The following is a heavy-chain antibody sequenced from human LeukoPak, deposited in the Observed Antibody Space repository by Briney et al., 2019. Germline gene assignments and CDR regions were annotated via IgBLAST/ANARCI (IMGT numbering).Heavy chain of an antibody. CDR3: ARDYCGGDCYTRNFDY. Sequence: PGGSLRLSCAASGFTFSSYWMSWVRQAPGKGLEWVANIKQDGSEKYYVDSVKGRFTISRDNAKNSLYLQMNSLRAEDTAVYYCARDYCGGDCYTRNFDYWGQGTLVTVSS. D-gene: IGHD2-21*02. V-gene: IGHV3-7*01. CDR2: IKQDGSEK. CDR1: GFTFSSYW. J-gene: IGHJ4*02.